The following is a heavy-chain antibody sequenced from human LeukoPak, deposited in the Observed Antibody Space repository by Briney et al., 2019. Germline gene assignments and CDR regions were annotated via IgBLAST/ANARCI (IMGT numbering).Heavy chain of an antibody. Sequence: HPGGSLRLSCAASGFTLSHYGMHWVRQAPGKGLEWVTTISSVRGRFTISRDNSKNTLYLQMSYLRAEDTAVYYCAKDWGYQFASGSSYLDYWGQGTLVTVSS. CDR3: AKDWGYQFASGSSYLDY. CDR1: GFTLSHYG. V-gene: IGHV3-30*18. CDR2: IS. D-gene: IGHD3-10*01. J-gene: IGHJ4*02.